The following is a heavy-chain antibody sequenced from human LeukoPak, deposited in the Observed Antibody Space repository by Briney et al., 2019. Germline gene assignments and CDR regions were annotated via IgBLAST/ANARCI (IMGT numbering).Heavy chain of an antibody. CDR3: AKDLKQWLPRFDY. CDR1: GFTFSSYA. V-gene: IGHV3-23*01. CDR2: ISSSGDT. J-gene: IGHJ4*02. Sequence: PGGSLRLSCAASGFTFSSYAMSWVRQAPGKGLEWVSAISSSGDTYYAGSVRGRFTISRDNSKNTLYLQMNSLRAEDTAVYYCAKDLKQWLPRFDYWGQGTLVTVSS. D-gene: IGHD6-19*01.